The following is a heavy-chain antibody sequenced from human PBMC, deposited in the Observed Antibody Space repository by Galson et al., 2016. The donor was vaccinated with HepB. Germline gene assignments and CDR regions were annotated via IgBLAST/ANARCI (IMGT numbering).Heavy chain of an antibody. CDR2: INSDGSHT. D-gene: IGHD5-24*01. CDR1: GFTLSTHW. CDR3: GTGRDGIGNYVFDY. Sequence: SLRLSCAASGFTLSTHWMHWVRQAPGKGLVWVSRINSDGSHTNYADFVKGRFTISRDNPKNTLSLQMNSLGAEDTAVYYCGTGRDGIGNYVFDYWGQGALGTGSA. V-gene: IGHV3-74*01. J-gene: IGHJ4*02.